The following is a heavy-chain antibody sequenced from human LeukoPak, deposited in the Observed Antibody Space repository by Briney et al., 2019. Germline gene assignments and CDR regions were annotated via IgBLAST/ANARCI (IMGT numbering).Heavy chain of an antibody. V-gene: IGHV3-23*01. CDR3: AKDYDILTGYYPSYFDY. CDR2: ISGSGGST. CDR1: GFTVSSNY. J-gene: IGHJ4*02. D-gene: IGHD3-9*01. Sequence: GGSLRLSCAASGFTVSSNYMSWVRQAPGKGLEWVSAISGSGGSTYYADSVKGRFTISRDNSKNTLYLQMNSLRAEDTAVYYCAKDYDILTGYYPSYFDYWGQGTLVTVSS.